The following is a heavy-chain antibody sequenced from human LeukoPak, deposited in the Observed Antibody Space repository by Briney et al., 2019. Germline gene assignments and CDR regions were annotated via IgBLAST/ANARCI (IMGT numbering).Heavy chain of an antibody. CDR3: ARAKIAAAGTGWFDP. D-gene: IGHD6-13*01. J-gene: IGHJ5*02. V-gene: IGHV4-59*08. Sequence: SETLSLTCTVSGGSISTYYWSWIRQPPGKGLEWIRYIYYSGSTNYNPSLKSRVTISVDTSKSQFSLKLSSVTAADTAVYYCARAKIAAAGTGWFDPWGQGTLVTVSS. CDR1: GGSISTYY. CDR2: IYYSGST.